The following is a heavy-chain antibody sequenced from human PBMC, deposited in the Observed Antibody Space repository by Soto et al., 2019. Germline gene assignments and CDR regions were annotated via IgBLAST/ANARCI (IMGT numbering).Heavy chain of an antibody. J-gene: IGHJ4*02. D-gene: IGHD3-22*01. CDR2: FDPEDGET. CDR1: GYTLTELS. V-gene: IGHV1-24*01. Sequence: SVKVSCKVSGYTLTELSMHWVRQAPGKGLEWMGGFDPEDGETIYAQKFQGRVTMTEDTSTDTAYMELSSLRSEDTAVYYCATSYYYDSSGPRPLDYWGQGTLVTVSS. CDR3: ATSYYYDSSGPRPLDY.